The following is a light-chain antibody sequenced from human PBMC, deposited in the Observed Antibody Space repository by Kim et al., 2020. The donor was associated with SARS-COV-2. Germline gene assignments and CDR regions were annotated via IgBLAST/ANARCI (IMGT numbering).Light chain of an antibody. CDR2: GAS. CDR3: QQYNNWPYT. Sequence: EIVMTQSPATLSVSPGERATLSCRASQSVSSNLAWYQQKPGQAHRLLIYGASTRATGIPARFSGSGSGTEFTLTISSLQSEDFAVYYCQQYNNWPYTFGQGTKLEI. J-gene: IGKJ2*01. V-gene: IGKV3-15*01. CDR1: QSVSSN.